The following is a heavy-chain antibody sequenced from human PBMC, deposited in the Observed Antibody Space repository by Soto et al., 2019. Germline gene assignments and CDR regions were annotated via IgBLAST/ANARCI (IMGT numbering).Heavy chain of an antibody. D-gene: IGHD2-2*01. J-gene: IGHJ6*02. Sequence: SHTLSRTCAISGDRVSSNRAAWNWNKQSPSRGLEWLGRTYYRSKWYNDYAVSVKSRITINPDTSKNQFSLQLNSVTPEDTAVYYCAREGVVPAAPSDYYYYGMDVWGQGTTVTVSS. CDR1: GDRVSSNRAA. CDR2: TYYRSKWYN. CDR3: AREGVVPAAPSDYYYYGMDV. V-gene: IGHV6-1*01.